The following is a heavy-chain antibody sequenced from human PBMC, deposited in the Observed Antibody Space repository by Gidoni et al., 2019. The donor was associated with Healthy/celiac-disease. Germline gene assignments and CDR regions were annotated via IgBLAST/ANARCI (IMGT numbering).Heavy chain of an antibody. CDR2: IKSKTDGGTT. Sequence: EVQLVESGGGLVTPGGSLRLSCAASGFTFSNAWMSWVRQAPGKGLEWVGRIKSKTDGGTTDYAAPVKGRFTISRDDSKNTLYLQMNSMKTEDTAVYYCTTDNFDYYDSSGYPPWGYWGQGTLVTVSS. J-gene: IGHJ4*02. CDR3: TTDNFDYYDSSGYPPWGY. D-gene: IGHD3-22*01. CDR1: GFTFSNAW. V-gene: IGHV3-15*01.